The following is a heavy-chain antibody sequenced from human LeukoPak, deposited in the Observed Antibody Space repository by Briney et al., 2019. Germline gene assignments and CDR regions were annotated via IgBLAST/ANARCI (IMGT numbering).Heavy chain of an antibody. V-gene: IGHV1-18*01. CDR2: ISAYNGNT. CDR1: GYTFTSYG. Sequence: ASVKLSCKASGYTFTSYGISWVRQPPGQGLEWMGWISAYNGNTNYAQKLQGRVPMTTDTSTSTAYMELRSLRSDDTAVYYCAREAESGSYQDMSYWGQGTLVTVSS. J-gene: IGHJ4*02. CDR3: AREAESGSYQDMSY. D-gene: IGHD1-26*01.